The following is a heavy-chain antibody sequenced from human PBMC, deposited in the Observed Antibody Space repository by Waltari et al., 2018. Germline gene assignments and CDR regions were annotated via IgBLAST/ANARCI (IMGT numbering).Heavy chain of an antibody. Sequence: QVTLKESGPTLVKPTQTLTLTCTFSGFSLSTSGVGVGWIRQPPGKALEWLALIYWNDDKRYSPSLKSRLTITKDTSKNQVVLTMTNMDPVDTATYYCAHSSQWLVHFYYYYYMDVWCKGTTVTVSS. CDR3: AHSSQWLVHFYYYYYMDV. CDR2: IYWNDDK. J-gene: IGHJ6*03. V-gene: IGHV2-5*01. D-gene: IGHD6-19*01. CDR1: GFSLSTSGVG.